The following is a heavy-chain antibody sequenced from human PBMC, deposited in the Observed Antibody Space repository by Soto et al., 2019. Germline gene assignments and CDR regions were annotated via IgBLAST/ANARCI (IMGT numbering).Heavy chain of an antibody. D-gene: IGHD6-19*01. Sequence: SETLSLTCSVSGDSISIGDYYWSWIRQPPGKGLEWIGYIYYSGNTYYNPSLKSRITISVDMSKNQFSLKLSSVTAADTAVYYCARAVDSGGFPDAFDISGEGTRGIFSS. CDR1: GDSISIGDYY. V-gene: IGHV4-30-4*01. J-gene: IGHJ3*02. CDR2: IYYSGNT. CDR3: ARAVDSGGFPDAFDI.